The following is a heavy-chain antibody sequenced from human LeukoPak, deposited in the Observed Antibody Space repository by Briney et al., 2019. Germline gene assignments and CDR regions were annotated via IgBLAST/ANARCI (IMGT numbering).Heavy chain of an antibody. CDR2: INTNTGNP. Sequence: ASVKVSCKASGYTFTSYAMNWVRQAPGQGLEWMGWINTNTGNPTYAQGFTGRFVFSLDTSVSMAYLQISSLKAEDTAVYYCARERLITMVRGGGENGMDVWGQGTTVTVSS. CDR3: ARERLITMVRGGGENGMDV. D-gene: IGHD3-10*01. CDR1: GYTFTSYA. V-gene: IGHV7-4-1*04. J-gene: IGHJ6*02.